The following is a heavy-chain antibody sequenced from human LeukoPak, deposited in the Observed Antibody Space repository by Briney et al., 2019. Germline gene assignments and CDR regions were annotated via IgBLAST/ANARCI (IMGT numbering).Heavy chain of an antibody. D-gene: IGHD2-2*01. J-gene: IGHJ6*03. V-gene: IGHV3-21*01. CDR2: ITGGGNI. Sequence: KSGGSLRLSCAAPGITFSTSTTNGGRKTPGKGLEWGSSITGGGNIYYTDSVKGRFIISRDNAKNSLYLQMPSLRAEDTAVYYCAKDAYDCSSTSCYWRGYYYYYMDVWGKGPTVTVSS. CDR3: AKDAYDCSSTSCYWRGYYYYYMDV. CDR1: GITFSTST.